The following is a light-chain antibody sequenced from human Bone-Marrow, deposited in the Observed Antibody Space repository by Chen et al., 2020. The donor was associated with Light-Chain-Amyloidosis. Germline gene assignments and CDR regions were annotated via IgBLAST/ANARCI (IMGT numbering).Light chain of an antibody. CDR1: SSDVGAYTY. CDR2: DVN. Sequence: QSALTQPRSVSGSLGRSVTISCTGTSSDVGAYTYVSWYQQHPGKAPKLIIYDVNKRPSGVPDRCSGSQSGSTASLTISRLQADVESDYFCSSYAGTYTWVFGGGTKLTVL. CDR3: SSYAGTYTWV. J-gene: IGLJ3*02. V-gene: IGLV2-11*01.